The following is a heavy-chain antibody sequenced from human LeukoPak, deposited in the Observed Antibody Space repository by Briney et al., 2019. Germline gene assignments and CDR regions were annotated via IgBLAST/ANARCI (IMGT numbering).Heavy chain of an antibody. D-gene: IGHD3-10*01. J-gene: IGHJ4*02. Sequence: PGGSLRLSCAASGFTFSSYAMSWVRQAPGKGLEWVSAISGSGGSTYYADSVKGRFTISRDNSKNTLYLQMNSLRAEDTAVYYCAKVLWFGELISPYFDYWGQGTLVTVSS. CDR3: AKVLWFGELISPYFDY. CDR2: ISGSGGST. V-gene: IGHV3-23*01. CDR1: GFTFSSYA.